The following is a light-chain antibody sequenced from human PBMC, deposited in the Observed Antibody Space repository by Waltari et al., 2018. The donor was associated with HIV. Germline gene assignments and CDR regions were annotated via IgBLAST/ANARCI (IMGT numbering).Light chain of an antibody. CDR1: ESVRSK. V-gene: IGKV3-15*01. CDR3: QQYNDWPRT. J-gene: IGKJ1*01. CDR2: DAS. Sequence: EIVMTQSPVTLSVSPGERATLSCRASESVRSKLAWYQQKAGQAPRLLISDASTRASGIPARFSGSGSGTEFTLTISSLQSEDFAVYYCQQYNDWPRTFGQGTKVESK.